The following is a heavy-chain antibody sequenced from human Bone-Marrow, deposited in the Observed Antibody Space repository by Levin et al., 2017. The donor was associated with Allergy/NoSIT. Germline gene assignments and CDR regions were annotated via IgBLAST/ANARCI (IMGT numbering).Heavy chain of an antibody. CDR2: IARSQTHT. CDR1: GFTFSDYS. CDR3: ARGQGGYQLLPFDC. D-gene: IGHD2-2*01. J-gene: IGHJ5*01. V-gene: IGHV3-21*01. Sequence: SCVASGFTFSDYSLNWVRQAPGKGLELVSSIARSQTHTYYADSLKGRFTISRDNAKNSLYLQMDSLRAEDTATYYCARGQGGYQLLPFDCWGQGILVTVSS.